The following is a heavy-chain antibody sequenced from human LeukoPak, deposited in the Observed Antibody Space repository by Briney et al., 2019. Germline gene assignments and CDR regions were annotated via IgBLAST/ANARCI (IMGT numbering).Heavy chain of an antibody. CDR3: ARDHIAAAGVSGGRINYYYYGMDV. Sequence: QPGGSLRLSCAASGFTFSSYEMNWVRQAPGKGPEWVSYISSSGSTLYYADSVKGRFTISRDNAKNSLYLQMNSLRAEDTAVYYCARDHIAAAGVSGGRINYYYYGMDVWGKGTTVTVSS. CDR2: ISSSGSTL. V-gene: IGHV3-48*03. J-gene: IGHJ6*04. D-gene: IGHD6-13*01. CDR1: GFTFSSYE.